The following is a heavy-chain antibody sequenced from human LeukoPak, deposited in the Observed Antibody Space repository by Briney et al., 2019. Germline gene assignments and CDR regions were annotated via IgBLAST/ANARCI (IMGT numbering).Heavy chain of an antibody. V-gene: IGHV4-31*03. CDR2: IYYSGST. D-gene: IGHD4-17*01. Sequence: SQTLSLTCTVSGGSISSGGYYWSWLRQHPGTGLEWIGYIYYSGSTYYNPSLKSRVTISVDTSKNQFSLKLSSVTAADTAVYYCARAVVAGDSFDYWGQGTPVTVSS. J-gene: IGHJ4*02. CDR1: GGSISSGGYY. CDR3: ARAVVAGDSFDY.